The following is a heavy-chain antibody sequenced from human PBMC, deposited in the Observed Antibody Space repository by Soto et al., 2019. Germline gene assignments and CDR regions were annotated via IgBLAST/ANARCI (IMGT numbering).Heavy chain of an antibody. V-gene: IGHV2-5*02. J-gene: IGHJ4*01. Sequence: QITLKESGPTLVKPTQTLTLTCTFSGVALSTSGLGVGWIRQPPGTALEWLALIYWEDDKRYSPSLKSRLTINKDTSKNQLVLTMTNRNPVDKDTYYCAHRAYDSSGYYFDYWGHGTPVTVSP. CDR2: IYWEDDK. CDR3: AHRAYDSSGYYFDY. D-gene: IGHD3-22*01. CDR1: GVALSTSGLG.